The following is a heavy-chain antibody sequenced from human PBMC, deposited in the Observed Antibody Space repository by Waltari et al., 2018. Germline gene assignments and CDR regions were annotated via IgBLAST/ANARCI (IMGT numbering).Heavy chain of an antibody. D-gene: IGHD5-12*01. J-gene: IGHJ4*02. CDR2: IYAGSGGT. Sequence: EVQLVESGGGLIQPGASLRLSCAASGFSLKNNYMSWVRQAPGKGLQWVSGIYAGSGGTFYAESVKGRFTISRDNSENTLYLDLDRLTPEDTAVYYCARAGLGSPSQWLQLLDSWGRGTLVTVSS. V-gene: IGHV3-53*01. CDR1: GFSLKNNY. CDR3: ARAGLGSPSQWLQLLDS.